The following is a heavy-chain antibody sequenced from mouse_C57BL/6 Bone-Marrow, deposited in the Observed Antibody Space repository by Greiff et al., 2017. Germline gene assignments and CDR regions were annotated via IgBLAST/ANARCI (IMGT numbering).Heavy chain of an antibody. J-gene: IGHJ4*01. V-gene: IGHV1-52*01. CDR1: GYTFTSYW. D-gene: IGHD2-4*01. CDR3: ARGGLRRGYYYAMDY. Sequence: QVQLKQPGAELVRPGSSVKLSCKASGYTFTSYWMHWVQQRPIQGLEWIGNIDPSDSETHYNQKFKDKATLTVDKSSSTAYMQLSSLTSEDSAVYYCARGGLRRGYYYAMDYWGQGTSVTVSS. CDR2: IDPSDSET.